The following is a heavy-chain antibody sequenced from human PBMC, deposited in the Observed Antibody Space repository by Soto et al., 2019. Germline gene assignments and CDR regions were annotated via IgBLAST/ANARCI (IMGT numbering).Heavy chain of an antibody. CDR1: GFSFSSCA. CDR3: AKDLDSYSSSWYDY. CDR2: ISGSGGST. D-gene: IGHD6-13*01. J-gene: IGHJ4*02. Sequence: WGSLRLYCAASGFSFSSCARSCVSQAPGKGLEWVSAISGSGGSTYYADSVKGRFTISRDNSKNTLYLQMNSLRAEDTAVYYCAKDLDSYSSSWYDYWGQGTLVTVSS. V-gene: IGHV3-23*01.